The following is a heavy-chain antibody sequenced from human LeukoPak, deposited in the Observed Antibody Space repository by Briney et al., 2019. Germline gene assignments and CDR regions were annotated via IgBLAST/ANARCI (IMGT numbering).Heavy chain of an antibody. J-gene: IGHJ4*02. CDR1: GYTYTSYG. CDR3: ARSGGTIAGANHCFDY. V-gene: IGHV1-18*01. CDR2: ISPSNGNT. D-gene: IGHD1-26*01. Sequence: ASVKVSCKASGYTYTSYGSSSVRQAPGQGLEWMGWISPSNGNTNYVQNLQGRVTMTTDTSTSTAYMALRSLRSDDTAVYYCARSGGTIAGANHCFDYWGQGTLVTVSS.